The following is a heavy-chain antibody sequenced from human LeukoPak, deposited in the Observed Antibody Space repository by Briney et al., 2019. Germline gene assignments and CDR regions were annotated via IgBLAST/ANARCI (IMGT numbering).Heavy chain of an antibody. CDR2: VYTTGST. V-gene: IGHV4-61*02. CDR1: GGSISSGGYY. D-gene: IGHD3-22*01. Sequence: PSETLSLTCSVSGGSISSGGYYWSWIRQPAGKGLEWIGRVYTTGSTNYNPSLLSRVTMSVDTSKNQFSLKLRSVTAADTALYFCARDRDTSGYYHSFDYWGQGTLVTVSS. CDR3: ARDRDTSGYYHSFDY. J-gene: IGHJ4*02.